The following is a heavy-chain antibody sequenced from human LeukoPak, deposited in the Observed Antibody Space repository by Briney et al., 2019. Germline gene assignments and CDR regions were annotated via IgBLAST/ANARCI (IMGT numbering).Heavy chain of an antibody. CDR1: GGTFSSYA. J-gene: IGHJ6*03. Sequence: ASVTVSCTASGGTFSSYAISWVRQAPGQGLEWMGGIIPIFGTANYAQKFQRRVTITTDESTSTAYMELSSLRSEDTAVYYCARGSEDTAMANYYYYYMDVWGKGTTVTVSS. D-gene: IGHD5-18*01. V-gene: IGHV1-69*05. CDR2: IIPIFGTA. CDR3: ARGSEDTAMANYYYYYMDV.